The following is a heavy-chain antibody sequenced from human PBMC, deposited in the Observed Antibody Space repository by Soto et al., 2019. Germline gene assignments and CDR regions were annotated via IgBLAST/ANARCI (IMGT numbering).Heavy chain of an antibody. Sequence: QVQLLQSGAEVKKPGSSVRVSCEASGGTFRTYAISWVRQAPGQGLEWMGEIIPIFGKVNYAQKFQGRVTITADDSTTTVYMDLRSLTSEDTAVYYCAKGAVAGTPTSYYYYGMDVWVQGTTVTVP. CDR2: IIPIFGKV. V-gene: IGHV1-69*12. CDR3: AKGAVAGTPTSYYYYGMDV. CDR1: GGTFRTYA. J-gene: IGHJ6*01. D-gene: IGHD6-19*01.